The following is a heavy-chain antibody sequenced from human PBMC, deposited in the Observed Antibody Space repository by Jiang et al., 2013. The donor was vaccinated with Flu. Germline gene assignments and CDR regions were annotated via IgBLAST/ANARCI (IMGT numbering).Heavy chain of an antibody. V-gene: IGHV4-59*08. Sequence: SISSDVLELDPAAPRKGRTMDWSYYYSESVDYSGSTNYNPSLKSRVAISLDTSKNQFSLKLNSVTAADTAVFYCARLPPSAEVPEGYFDLWGRGTLVTVSS. J-gene: IGHJ2*01. D-gene: IGHD4/OR15-4a*01. CDR2: SVDYSGST. CDR3: ARLPPSAEVPEGYFDL. CDR1: SISSDV.